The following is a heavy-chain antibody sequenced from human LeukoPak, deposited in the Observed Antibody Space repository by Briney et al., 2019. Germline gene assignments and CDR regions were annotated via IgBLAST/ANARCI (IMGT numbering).Heavy chain of an antibody. Sequence: PSDTLSLTCAVYGGSFCVYYWSGLPHPPGKGLEWIGEINHSGSTNYNPALKSRVTISVDTSKNQFSLKLSTVTAADTAVYYCARGRDFVDTAPGARGWFDPWGQGTLVTVSS. CDR1: GGSFCVYY. V-gene: IGHV4-34*01. D-gene: IGHD5-18*01. J-gene: IGHJ5*02. CDR2: INHSGST. CDR3: ARGRDFVDTAPGARGWFDP.